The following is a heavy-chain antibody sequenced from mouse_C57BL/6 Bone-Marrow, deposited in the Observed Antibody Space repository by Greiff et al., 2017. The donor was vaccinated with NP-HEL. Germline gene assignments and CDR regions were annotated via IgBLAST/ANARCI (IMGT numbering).Heavy chain of an antibody. J-gene: IGHJ2*01. Sequence: EVQLQESGTVLARPGASVKMSCKTSGYTFTSYWMHWVKQRPGQGLAWIGAIYPGNSDTSYNQKFKGKAKLTAATSASTAYMELSSLTNEDSAVYYCTRSPLYYFDYWGQGTTLTVSS. CDR2: IYPGNSDT. V-gene: IGHV1-5*01. CDR1: GYTFTSYW. CDR3: TRSPLYYFDY.